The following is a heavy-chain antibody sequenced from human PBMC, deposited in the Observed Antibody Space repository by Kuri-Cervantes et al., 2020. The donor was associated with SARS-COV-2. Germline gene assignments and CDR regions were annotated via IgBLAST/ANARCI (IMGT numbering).Heavy chain of an antibody. V-gene: IGHV3-23*01. CDR3: AKDGGSYSFSSAYGVDV. CDR2: ISGSGGST. D-gene: IGHD1-26*01. J-gene: IGHJ6*02. Sequence: GESLKISCVASGFTFSSFAMTWVRQAPGKGLEWVSAISGSGGSTYYADSVKGRFTISRDNSKNTLYLQMNSLRAEDTAVYYCAKDGGSYSFSSAYGVDVWGQGTTVTVSS. CDR1: GFTFSSFA.